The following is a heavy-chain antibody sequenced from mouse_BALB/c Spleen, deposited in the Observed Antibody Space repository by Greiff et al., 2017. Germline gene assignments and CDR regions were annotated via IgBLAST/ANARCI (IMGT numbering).Heavy chain of an antibody. J-gene: IGHJ3*01. D-gene: IGHD4-1*02. Sequence: EVQGVESGGGLVKPGGSLKLSCAASGFTFSSYAMSWVRQTPEKRLEWVASISSGGSTYYPDSVKGRFTISRDNARNILYLQMSSLRSEDTAMYYCAQDVNWDGGFAYWGQGTLVTVSA. CDR1: GFTFSSYA. CDR3: AQDVNWDGGFAY. CDR2: ISSGGST. V-gene: IGHV5-6-5*01.